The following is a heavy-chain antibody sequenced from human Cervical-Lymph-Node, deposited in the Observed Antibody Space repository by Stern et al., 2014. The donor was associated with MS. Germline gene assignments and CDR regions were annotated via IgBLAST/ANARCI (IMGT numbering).Heavy chain of an antibody. J-gene: IGHJ4*02. Sequence: EVQLEESGAEVKKPGESLKISCKLSGYSFTIYYIAWLRQMPGKGLEWRGVIYPYDSDTTYSPSFQGQVTISADKSITTAYLQWSSLRASDTAMYYCARHVQGFDYWGQGTLVTVSS. CDR2: IYPYDSDT. V-gene: IGHV5-51*01. CDR1: GYSFTIYY. CDR3: ARHVQGFDY.